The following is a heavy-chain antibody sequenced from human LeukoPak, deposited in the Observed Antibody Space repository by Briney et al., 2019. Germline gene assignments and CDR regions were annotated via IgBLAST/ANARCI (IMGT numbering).Heavy chain of an antibody. CDR1: GGSISSYF. J-gene: IGHJ4*02. V-gene: IGHV4-59*01. CDR3: ARAPAGRPNGWHDY. CDR2: IYYSGST. Sequence: SESLSLTRTVSGGSISSYFSSWVRQPPGEGRGWMGFIYYSGSTSYNPSLKSRVTISVDTSKNQFSLKLRSVTAADTAVYYCARAPAGRPNGWHDYWGQGTLVTVSS. D-gene: IGHD6-6*01.